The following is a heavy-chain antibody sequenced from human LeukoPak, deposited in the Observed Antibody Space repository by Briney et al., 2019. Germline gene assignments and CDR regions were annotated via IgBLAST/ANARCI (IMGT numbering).Heavy chain of an antibody. Sequence: GGSLRLSCAASGFIFSSYDMSWVRQAPEKGLEWVSLISGNGGSTYYADSVKGRFTISRDNSKNTLYLQMNSLRAEDTVVYYCASPSSVAGLNYLDYWGQGALVTVSS. D-gene: IGHD6-19*01. CDR2: ISGNGGST. J-gene: IGHJ4*02. CDR3: ASPSSVAGLNYLDY. CDR1: GFIFSSYD. V-gene: IGHV3-23*01.